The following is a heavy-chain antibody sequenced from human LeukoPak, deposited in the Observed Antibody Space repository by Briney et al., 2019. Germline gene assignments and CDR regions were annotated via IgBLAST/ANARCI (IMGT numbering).Heavy chain of an antibody. CDR3: AKVRAPSGWFNSDY. CDR1: GFTFRNYV. V-gene: IGHV3-23*01. D-gene: IGHD6-19*01. Sequence: GGSLRLSCAASGFTFRNYVMNWVRQAPGKGLEWVSGISGSGDSTYYADSVKGRFTISRDNSKNTLYLQMNSLRVEDAAAYYCAKVRAPSGWFNSDYWGQGTLVTVSS. CDR2: ISGSGDST. J-gene: IGHJ4*02.